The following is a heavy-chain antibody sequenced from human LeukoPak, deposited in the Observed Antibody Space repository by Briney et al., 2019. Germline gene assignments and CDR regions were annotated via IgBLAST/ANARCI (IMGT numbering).Heavy chain of an antibody. V-gene: IGHV3-23*01. CDR1: GFTFSSYA. D-gene: IGHD5-24*01. CDR3: ARDERWLTKGVDY. Sequence: GGSLRLSCAASGFTFSSYAMSWVRQAPGKGLEWVSAISGSGGSTYYADSVKGRFSISRENAKNSLYLQMNSLRAEDTAVYSCARDERWLTKGVDYWGQGTLVTVSS. CDR2: ISGSGGST. J-gene: IGHJ4*02.